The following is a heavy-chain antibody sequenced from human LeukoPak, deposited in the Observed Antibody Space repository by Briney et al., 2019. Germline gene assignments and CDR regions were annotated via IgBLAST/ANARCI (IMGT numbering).Heavy chain of an antibody. D-gene: IGHD6-13*01. Sequence: ASVKVSCKASGYTLTGYYMHWVRQAPGQGLEWMGWINPNSGGTNYAQKFQGWVTMTRDTSISTAYMELSRLRSDDTAVYYCARGGYSSSPYYYYGMDVWGQGTTVTVSS. CDR3: ARGGYSSSPYYYYGMDV. V-gene: IGHV1-2*04. CDR1: GYTLTGYY. J-gene: IGHJ6*02. CDR2: INPNSGGT.